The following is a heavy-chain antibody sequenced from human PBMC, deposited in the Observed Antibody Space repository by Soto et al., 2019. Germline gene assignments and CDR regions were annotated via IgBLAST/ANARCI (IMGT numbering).Heavy chain of an antibody. J-gene: IGHJ4*02. V-gene: IGHV3-21*01. Sequence: VQLVESGEGLVKPGGSLRLSCAASGFTFSNYNINWVRQAPGKGLEWVSSISGSSSYIYYAVSVKGRFTISRDNAKNSLYLQMNSLRAEDTAVYYCARDMLRFGELLSVDSWGQGTLVTVSS. CDR3: ARDMLRFGELLSVDS. CDR2: ISGSSSYI. CDR1: GFTFSNYN. D-gene: IGHD3-10*01.